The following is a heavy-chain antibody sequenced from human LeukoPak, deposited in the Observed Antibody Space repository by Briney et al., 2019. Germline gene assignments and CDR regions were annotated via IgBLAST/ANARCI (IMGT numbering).Heavy chain of an antibody. J-gene: IGHJ4*02. CDR2: ISGSGGST. Sequence: GGSLRLSCAASGFTFSSYAMSWVRQAPGKGLEWVSAISGSGGSTYYADSVKGRFTISRDSSKNTLYLQMNSLRAEDTAVYYCAKGNTIFGVVTPFDYWGQGTLVTVSS. CDR3: AKGNTIFGVVTPFDY. V-gene: IGHV3-23*01. D-gene: IGHD3-3*01. CDR1: GFTFSSYA.